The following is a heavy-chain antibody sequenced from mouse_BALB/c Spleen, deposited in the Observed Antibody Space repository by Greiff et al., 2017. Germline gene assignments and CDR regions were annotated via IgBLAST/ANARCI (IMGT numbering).Heavy chain of an antibody. D-gene: IGHD2-4*01. CDR3: ARSFYDYEFDY. Sequence: EVKLVESGGGLVQPGGSRKLSCAASGFTFSSYTMSWVRQTPEKRLEWVATISSGGGNTYYPDSVKGRFTISRDNAKNNLYLQMSSLRSEDTALYYCARSFYDYEFDYWGQGTTLTVSS. CDR1: GFTFSSYT. V-gene: IGHV5-9*03. J-gene: IGHJ2*01. CDR2: ISSGGGNT.